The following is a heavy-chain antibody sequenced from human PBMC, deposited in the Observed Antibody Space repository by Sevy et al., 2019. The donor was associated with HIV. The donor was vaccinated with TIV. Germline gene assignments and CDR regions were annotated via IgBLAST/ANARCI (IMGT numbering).Heavy chain of an antibody. V-gene: IGHV1-18*01. CDR3: ARDRDYYDSSGYDNFDY. D-gene: IGHD3-22*01. CDR2: ISAYNGNT. CDR1: GYTFPSYG. Sequence: ASVKVSCKASGYTFPSYGISWVRQAPGQGLEWMGWISAYNGNTNYAQKLQGRATMTTDTSTSTAYMELRSLRSDDTAVYYCARDRDYYDSSGYDNFDYWGQGTLVTVSS. J-gene: IGHJ4*02.